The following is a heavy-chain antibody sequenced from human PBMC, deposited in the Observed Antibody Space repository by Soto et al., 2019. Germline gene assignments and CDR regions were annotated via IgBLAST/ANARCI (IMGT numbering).Heavy chain of an antibody. CDR3: ARNYIIYYDGSRAHYS. D-gene: IGHD3-22*01. Sequence: GGSLRLSCAASGFTFSSYAMHWVRQAPGKGLEWVAVISYDGSNKYYADSVKGRFTISRDNSKNSLYLQMSSLRAEDAAVYYCARNYIIYYDGSRAHYSWGRGTLVTVSS. J-gene: IGHJ5*02. V-gene: IGHV3-30-3*01. CDR1: GFTFSSYA. CDR2: ISYDGSNK.